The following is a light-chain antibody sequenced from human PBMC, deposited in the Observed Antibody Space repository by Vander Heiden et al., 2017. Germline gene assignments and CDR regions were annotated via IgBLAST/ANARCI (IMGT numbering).Light chain of an antibody. CDR2: QAS. CDR1: QSISSW. CDR3: QQYNSYPYT. J-gene: IGKJ2*01. Sequence: DIQMTPPPSTLSASVGDRVIITCRASQSISSWLAWYQQKPGKAPKFLIYQASSLQSGVPSRFSGSGSGTEFTLTISSLQPDDFATYYCQQYNSYPYTFGQGTKLEIK. V-gene: IGKV1-5*03.